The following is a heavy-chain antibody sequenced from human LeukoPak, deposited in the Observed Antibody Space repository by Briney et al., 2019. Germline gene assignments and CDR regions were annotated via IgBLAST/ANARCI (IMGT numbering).Heavy chain of an antibody. Sequence: GRSLRLSCAASGFTFDDYAMHWVRQAPGKGLEWVSNISGGGGSTYYADSVKGRFTISRDNSKNTLHLQMNSLRAEDTALYYCAKEGWYIFDYWGQGTLVTVSS. V-gene: IGHV3-23*01. J-gene: IGHJ4*02. CDR2: ISGGGGST. CDR3: AKEGWYIFDY. D-gene: IGHD6-19*01. CDR1: GFTFDDYA.